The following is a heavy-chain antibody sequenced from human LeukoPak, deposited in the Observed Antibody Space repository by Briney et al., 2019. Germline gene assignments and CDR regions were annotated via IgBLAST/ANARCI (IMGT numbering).Heavy chain of an antibody. CDR1: GFTFSSYA. Sequence: HTEGSLRLSCAASGFTFSSYAMSWVRQAPGKGLEWVSAISGSGGSTYYADSVKGRFTISGDNSKNTLYLQMNSLRAEDTAVYYCAKGMRHCDSTSCYSFHPPDYWGQGTLVSVSS. D-gene: IGHD2-2*02. J-gene: IGHJ4*02. CDR3: AKGMRHCDSTSCYSFHPPDY. CDR2: ISGSGGST. V-gene: IGHV3-23*01.